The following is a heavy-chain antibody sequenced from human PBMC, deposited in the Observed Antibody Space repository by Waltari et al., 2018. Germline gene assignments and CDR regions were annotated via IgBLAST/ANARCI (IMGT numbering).Heavy chain of an antibody. CDR1: GYTFTSYT. J-gene: IGHJ4*02. Sequence: QVQLVQSGSELQKPGASVKVSCKASGYTFTSYTINWMRQAPGQGLEWMGWINTNTGNPTYAPGFTGRFVFSLDTSVTTAYLQISSLKAEDTAAYYCARDTYGGRGDLDFWGQGTLVTVSS. CDR2: INTNTGNP. CDR3: ARDTYGGRGDLDF. V-gene: IGHV7-4-1*02. D-gene: IGHD2-8*01.